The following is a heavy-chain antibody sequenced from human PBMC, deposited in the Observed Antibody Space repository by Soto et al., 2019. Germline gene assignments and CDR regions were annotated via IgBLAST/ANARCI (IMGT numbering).Heavy chain of an antibody. D-gene: IGHD6-13*01. Sequence: PGESLKISCKGSGYSLTSYWIGWVRQMPGKGLEWMGIIYPGDSDTRYSPSFQGQVTISADKSISTAYLQWSSLKASDTAMYYCARQGGIAAAGNWFDPWGQGTLVTVSS. CDR1: GYSLTSYW. V-gene: IGHV5-51*01. CDR3: ARQGGIAAAGNWFDP. CDR2: IYPGDSDT. J-gene: IGHJ5*02.